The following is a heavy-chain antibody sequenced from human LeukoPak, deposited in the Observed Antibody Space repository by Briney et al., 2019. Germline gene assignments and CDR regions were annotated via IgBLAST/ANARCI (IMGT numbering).Heavy chain of an antibody. CDR3: ARPSLPWGRDSATEH. CDR2: ISSSSSYT. CDR1: GFTFSDYY. D-gene: IGHD3-16*01. V-gene: IGHV3-11*03. J-gene: IGHJ4*03. Sequence: GGSETLFCAASGFTFSDYYMSWIRQAPGKGLEWVSYISSSSSYTNYADSVKGRFTISRDNAKNSLYLQMNSLRAEDTAVYYCARPSLPWGRDSATEHWGHGKLGSVSS.